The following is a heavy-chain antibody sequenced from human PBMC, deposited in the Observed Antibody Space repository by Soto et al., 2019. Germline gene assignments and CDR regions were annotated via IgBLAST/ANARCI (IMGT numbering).Heavy chain of an antibody. Sequence: EVQLLESGGGLVQPGGSLRLSCAASGFTFSSYAMSWVRQAPGKGLEWVSAISGSGGSTYYADSVKGRFTISRDNSKDTLYLHMTSLRAEDPAVYYCAKASYFDYWGQGTLVTVSS. CDR1: GFTFSSYA. V-gene: IGHV3-23*01. J-gene: IGHJ4*02. CDR2: ISGSGGST. CDR3: AKASYFDY.